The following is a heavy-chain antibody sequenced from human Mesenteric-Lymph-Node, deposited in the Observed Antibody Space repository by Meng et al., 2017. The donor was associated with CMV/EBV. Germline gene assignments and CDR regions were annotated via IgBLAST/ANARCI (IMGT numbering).Heavy chain of an antibody. Sequence: QLQLHQWGGGLLKPSETRSVTCAVYGGSFSGYYWNWIRQSPEKGLEWIGEINHSGSTTYNPSFTSRIIISVDTSTNQISLNMSSVTAADTAVYYCARGSSYDILTGYFDYWGQGALVTVSS. CDR3: ARGSSYDILTGYFDY. D-gene: IGHD3-9*01. CDR1: GGSFSGYY. J-gene: IGHJ4*02. V-gene: IGHV4-34*01. CDR2: INHSGST.